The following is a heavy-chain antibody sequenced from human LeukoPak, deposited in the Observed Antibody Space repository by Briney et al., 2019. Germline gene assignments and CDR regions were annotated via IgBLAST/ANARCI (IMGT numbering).Heavy chain of an antibody. V-gene: IGHV1-69*13. CDR1: GGTFSSYA. D-gene: IGHD2-21*02. Sequence: SVKVSCKASGGTFSSYAISWVRQAPGQGLEWMGGIIPIFGTANYAQKFQGRVTITADESTSTAYMELSSLRSEDTAVYYCASLDYCIGDCYPSTDAFNIWGQGTMVTVSS. CDR3: ASLDYCIGDCYPSTDAFNI. CDR2: IIPIFGTA. J-gene: IGHJ3*02.